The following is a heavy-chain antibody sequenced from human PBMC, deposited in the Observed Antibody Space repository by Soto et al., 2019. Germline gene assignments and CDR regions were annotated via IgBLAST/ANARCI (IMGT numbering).Heavy chain of an antibody. V-gene: IGHV4-34*01. D-gene: IGHD1-7*01. Sequence: SETLSLTCAVYGGSFSGYYWSWIRQPPGKGLEWIGEINHSGSTNYNPSLKSRVTISVDTSKNQFSLKLSSVTAADTAVYYCGRAEEEDGNWNSSGAFDIWGQGTMVTVSS. CDR3: GRAEEEDGNWNSSGAFDI. CDR1: GGSFSGYY. CDR2: INHSGST. J-gene: IGHJ3*02.